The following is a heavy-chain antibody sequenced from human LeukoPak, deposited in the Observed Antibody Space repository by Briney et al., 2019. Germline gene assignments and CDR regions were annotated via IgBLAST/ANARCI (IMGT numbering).Heavy chain of an antibody. CDR3: ARDDYGDSRSSDY. V-gene: IGHV1-69*01. J-gene: IGHJ4*02. CDR2: IIPIFGTA. Sequence: ASVKVSCKASGGTFSSYAISWVRQAPGQGLEWMGGIIPIFGTANYAQKFQSRVTITADESTSTAYMELSSLRSEDTAVYYCARDDYGDSRSSDYWGQGTLVTVSS. CDR1: GGTFSSYA. D-gene: IGHD4-17*01.